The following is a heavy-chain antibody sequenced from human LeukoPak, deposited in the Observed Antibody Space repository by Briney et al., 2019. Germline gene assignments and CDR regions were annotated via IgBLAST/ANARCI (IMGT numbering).Heavy chain of an antibody. CDR2: INPNSGGT. CDR1: GYSFNDKY. D-gene: IGHD1-26*01. Sequence: GASVKVSCKASGYSFNDKYLHWVRQAPGQGLEWMGSINPNSGGTNYAQKFQGRVTMTRDTSISTAYMELSRLRSDDTAVYYCASWRSYPHIAGFDAFDIWGQGTMVTVSS. J-gene: IGHJ3*02. V-gene: IGHV1-2*02. CDR3: ASWRSYPHIAGFDAFDI.